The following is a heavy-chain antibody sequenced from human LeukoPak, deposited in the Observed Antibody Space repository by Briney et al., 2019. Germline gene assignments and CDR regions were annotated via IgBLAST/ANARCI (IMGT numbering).Heavy chain of an antibody. CDR3: ARYGAAAGNLHAFDI. V-gene: IGHV3-30-3*01. CDR1: GFIFRDYA. CDR2: IPYDGSNK. D-gene: IGHD6-13*01. Sequence: PGGALRLSCADSGFIFRDYAMTWVRQAPGKGLEWVAVIPYDGSNKYYADSVKGRFTISRDNSKNTLYLQMNSLRAEDTAVYYCARYGAAAGNLHAFDIWGQGTMVTVSS. J-gene: IGHJ3*02.